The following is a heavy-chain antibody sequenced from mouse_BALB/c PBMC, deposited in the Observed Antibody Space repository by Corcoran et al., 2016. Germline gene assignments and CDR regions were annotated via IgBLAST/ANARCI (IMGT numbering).Heavy chain of an antibody. CDR2: INTYTGEP. CDR1: GYTFTNYG. Sequence: QIQLVQSGPELKKPGETVKIFCKASGYTFTNYGMNWLKQSPGKGLKWMGWINTYTGEPTYADDFKGRFAFSFETSASTAYLQINNLKNEDMATYFCARAPLAYYAMDYWGQGTSVTVSS. V-gene: IGHV9-1*02. J-gene: IGHJ4*01. CDR3: ARAPLAYYAMDY.